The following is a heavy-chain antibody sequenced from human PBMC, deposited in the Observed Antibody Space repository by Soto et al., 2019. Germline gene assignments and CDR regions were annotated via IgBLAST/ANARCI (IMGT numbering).Heavy chain of an antibody. J-gene: IGHJ4*02. CDR3: AHTLAPGIAVAVSWVY. Sequence: QITLKESGPTLVKPTQTLTLTCTFSGFSLSTSGVGVGWIRQPPGKALEWLALIYWNDDKRYSPSLKSRLTITKDTSKNQVVLTMTNMDPVDTATYYCAHTLAPGIAVAVSWVYWGQGTLVTVSS. CDR1: GFSLSTSGVG. V-gene: IGHV2-5*01. CDR2: IYWNDDK. D-gene: IGHD6-19*01.